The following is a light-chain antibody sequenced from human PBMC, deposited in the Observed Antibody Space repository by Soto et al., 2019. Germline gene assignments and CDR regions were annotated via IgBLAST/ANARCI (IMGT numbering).Light chain of an antibody. V-gene: IGLV2-14*01. CDR2: DVS. CDR1: SSDVGGYNY. J-gene: IGLJ2*01. CDR3: SSHTSSSISVV. Sequence: QSALTQPASVSGSPGQSITISCTGTSSDVGGYNYVPWYQQHPGKAPKLMIYDVSNRPSGVSNRFSGSKSGNTASLNISGLQAEDEADYYCSSHTSSSISVVFGGGTKVTVL.